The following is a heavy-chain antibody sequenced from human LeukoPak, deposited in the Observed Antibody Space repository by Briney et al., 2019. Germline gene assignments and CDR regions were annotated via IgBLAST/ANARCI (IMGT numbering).Heavy chain of an antibody. V-gene: IGHV4-39*01. CDR1: GGSISSSSYY. D-gene: IGHD3-22*01. J-gene: IGHJ4*02. CDR3: ARRTGNYYDSSGSDNGFDY. Sequence: SETLSLTCTVSGGSISSSSYYWGWIRQPPGKGLEWIGGIYYSGSTYYNPSLKSRVTISVDTSKNQFSLKLSSVTAADTAVYYCARRTGNYYDSSGSDNGFDYWGQGTLVTVSS. CDR2: IYYSGST.